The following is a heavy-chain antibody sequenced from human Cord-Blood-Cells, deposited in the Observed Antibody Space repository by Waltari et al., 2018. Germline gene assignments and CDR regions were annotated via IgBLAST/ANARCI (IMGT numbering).Heavy chain of an antibody. CDR3: ASSWREYSSSSFDY. D-gene: IGHD6-6*01. V-gene: IGHV1-3*01. J-gene: IGHJ4*02. CDR2: INAGNRNT. Sequence: YTFTSYAKHWVRQAPGQRLQWMGGINAGNRNTKYSQKLQGRVTITRDTSASTAYMELSSLRAEDTAVYYCASSWREYSSSSFDYWAQGTLVTVSS. CDR1: YTFTSYA.